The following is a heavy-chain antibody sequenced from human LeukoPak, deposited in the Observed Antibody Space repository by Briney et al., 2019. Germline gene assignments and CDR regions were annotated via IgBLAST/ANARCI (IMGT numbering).Heavy chain of an antibody. J-gene: IGHJ6*03. Sequence: GGSLRLSCTVSGFTFSCYGMNWVRQAPGKGLEWVAFIRYDGSNRYYADSVKGRFTISRDNSKNTLYLQMNSLRAEDTAVYYCASGVATTVVTRGGYYYYMDVWGKGTTVTVSS. CDR3: ASGVATTVVTRGGYYYYMDV. D-gene: IGHD4-23*01. CDR2: IRYDGSNR. V-gene: IGHV3-30*02. CDR1: GFTFSCYG.